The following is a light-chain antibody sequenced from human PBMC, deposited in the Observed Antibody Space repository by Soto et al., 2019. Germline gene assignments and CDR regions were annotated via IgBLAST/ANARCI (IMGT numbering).Light chain of an antibody. J-gene: IGKJ5*01. CDR3: QHYVERSPIT. V-gene: IGKV3-20*01. Sequence: EIVMTDSPGTLALSPGERATLSCRASQSVSSRLAWYQQKPGQAPRLLISGASSRATGIPDRFSGSGSGTDFTLTISRLEPEDFALYYCQHYVERSPITFGQGTRLEIK. CDR1: QSVSSR. CDR2: GAS.